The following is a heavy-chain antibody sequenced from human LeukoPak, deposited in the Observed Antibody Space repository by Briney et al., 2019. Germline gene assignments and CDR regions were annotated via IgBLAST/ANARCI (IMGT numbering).Heavy chain of an antibody. Sequence: GASVKVSCKASGYTFTSYDFNWVRQATGQGLEWMGWMNPNSGNTGYAQKFQGRVTMTRNTSISTAHMELSSLRSEDTAVYYCARVKLLGSRLYYYYYGMDVWGQGTTVTVSS. V-gene: IGHV1-8*01. D-gene: IGHD2-15*01. CDR1: GYTFTSYD. J-gene: IGHJ6*02. CDR2: MNPNSGNT. CDR3: ARVKLLGSRLYYYYYGMDV.